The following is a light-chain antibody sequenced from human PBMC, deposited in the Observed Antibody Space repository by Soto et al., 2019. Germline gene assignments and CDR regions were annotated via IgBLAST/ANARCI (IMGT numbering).Light chain of an antibody. Sequence: QSALTQPPSASGSPGQSVTISCTGTSSDVGAYNYVSWFQQHPGKAPQLMIYEVTKRPSGVPDRCSGSKSGNTASLTVSGLQTEDEADYYCSSYTFNSISTVVVGGGTKLTVL. CDR3: SSYTFNSISTVV. CDR1: SSDVGAYNY. CDR2: EVT. J-gene: IGLJ2*01. V-gene: IGLV2-8*01.